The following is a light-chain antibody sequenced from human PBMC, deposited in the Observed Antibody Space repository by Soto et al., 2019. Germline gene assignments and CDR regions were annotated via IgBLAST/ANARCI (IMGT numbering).Light chain of an antibody. CDR3: QQYNNWPPLT. V-gene: IGKV3-15*01. J-gene: IGKJ4*01. CDR2: GAS. CDR1: QSVSSS. Sequence: EIVLTQSPGTLSLSPGERATLSCRASQSVSSSCLPWYQQKPGPAPRLLIYGASTRATGIPARFSGSGSGTEFTLTISSLQSEDFAVYYCQQYNNWPPLTVGGGTKVDIK.